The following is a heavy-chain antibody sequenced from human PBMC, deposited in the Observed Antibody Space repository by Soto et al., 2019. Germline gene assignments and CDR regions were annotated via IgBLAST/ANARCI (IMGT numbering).Heavy chain of an antibody. J-gene: IGHJ6*03. V-gene: IGHV1-18*01. D-gene: IGHD6-6*01. CDR1: GYTFTSYG. Sequence: QVQLVQSGAEVKKPGASVKVSCKASGYTFTSYGISWVRQAPGQGLEWMGWISAYNGNTNYAQKLQGRVTMTTDTATSTAYMELRSLRSDDTAVYYCARALLTRIAARPRYYYYYMDVWGKGTTVTVSS. CDR3: ARALLTRIAARPRYYYYYMDV. CDR2: ISAYNGNT.